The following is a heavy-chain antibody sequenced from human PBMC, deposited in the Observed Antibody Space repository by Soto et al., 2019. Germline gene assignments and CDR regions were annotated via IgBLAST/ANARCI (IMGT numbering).Heavy chain of an antibody. J-gene: IGHJ4*02. CDR2: ISYDGSNN. CDR1: GFTFSSYA. D-gene: IGHD3-10*01. CDR3: AWGNSGSRPFDY. Sequence: QVQLVESGGGVGQPGRSLRLSCAASGFTFSSYAMHWVRQAPGKGLEWEAVISYDGSNNYYADSVKGRFTISRDNSKNTRYLQMNSLRAQDTAVYYCAWGNSGSRPFDYWGQGTLVTVSS. V-gene: IGHV3-30-3*01.